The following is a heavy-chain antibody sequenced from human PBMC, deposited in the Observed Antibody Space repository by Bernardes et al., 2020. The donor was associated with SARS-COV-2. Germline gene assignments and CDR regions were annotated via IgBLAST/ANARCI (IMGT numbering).Heavy chain of an antibody. CDR1: GGSISSGPYY. CDR2: VLLRENT. Sequence: SDTLSLTCTFPGGSISSGPYYWSWIRQPAGWGLDRTVLVLLRENTNYNPSLKSRVTISADTSKNHFSLKLNSVTAADTAVYYCARQEDGIAAADPFAPWGTGILVTVAS. D-gene: IGHD6-13*01. V-gene: IGHV4-61*02. J-gene: IGHJ5*02. CDR3: ARQEDGIAAADPFAP.